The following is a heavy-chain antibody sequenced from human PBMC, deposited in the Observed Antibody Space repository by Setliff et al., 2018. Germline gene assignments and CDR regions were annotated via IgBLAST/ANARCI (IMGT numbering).Heavy chain of an antibody. CDR2: MYGNS. CDR1: GGSISGYY. CDR3: ASRNSDGGPEYFQH. Sequence: LSLTCTVSGGSISGYYWTWIRQPAGKGLEWIGRMYGNSNYNPSLKSRVTMSVDASKNQISLKLMSVTAADTAVYYCASRNSDGGPEYFQHWGQGALVTVSS. J-gene: IGHJ1*01. D-gene: IGHD1-26*01. V-gene: IGHV4-4*07.